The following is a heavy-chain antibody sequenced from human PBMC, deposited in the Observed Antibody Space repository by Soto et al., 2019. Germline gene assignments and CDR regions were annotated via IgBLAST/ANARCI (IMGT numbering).Heavy chain of an antibody. J-gene: IGHJ4*02. CDR1: GFTFSNAW. V-gene: IGHV3-15*07. D-gene: IGHD2-2*01. CDR3: TTDPDDIVLVPAAQTPYYFDY. CDR2: IKSKTDGGTT. Sequence: GGSLRLSCAASGFTFSNAWMNWVRQAPGKGLEWVGRIKSKTDGGTTDYAAPVKGRFTISRDDSKNTLYLQMNRLKTEDTAVYYCTTDPDDIVLVPAAQTPYYFDYWGQGTLVTVSS.